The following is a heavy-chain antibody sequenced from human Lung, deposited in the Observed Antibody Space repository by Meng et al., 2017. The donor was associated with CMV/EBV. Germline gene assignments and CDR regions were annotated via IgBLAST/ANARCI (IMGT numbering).Heavy chain of an antibody. Sequence: GGSLRLSCAASGFTFSNAWMSWVRQAPGKGLEWVGRIKNKFDGETTDYAAPVKGRFTISRDDSKNTLYLQMNSLKTEDTAVYYCIRTGSDGYWGQGTLVTVSS. D-gene: IGHD1-26*01. CDR3: IRTGSDGY. J-gene: IGHJ4*02. CDR2: IKNKFDGETT. V-gene: IGHV3-15*01. CDR1: GFTFSNAW.